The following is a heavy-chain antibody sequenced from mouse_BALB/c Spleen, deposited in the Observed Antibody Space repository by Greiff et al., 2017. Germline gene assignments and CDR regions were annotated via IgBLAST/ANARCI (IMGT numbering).Heavy chain of an antibody. Sequence: QVHVKQSGAELMKPGASVKISCKATGYTFSSYWIEWVKQRPGHGLEWIGEILPGSGSTNYNEKFKGKATFTADTSSNTAYMQLSSLTSEDSAVYYCARSYYTGAMDYWGQGTSVTVSS. CDR1: GYTFSSYW. D-gene: IGHD1-1*01. CDR2: ILPGSGST. J-gene: IGHJ4*01. V-gene: IGHV1-9*01. CDR3: ARSYYTGAMDY.